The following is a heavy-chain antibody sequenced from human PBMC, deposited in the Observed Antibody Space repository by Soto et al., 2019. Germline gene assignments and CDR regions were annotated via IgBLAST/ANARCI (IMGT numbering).Heavy chain of an antibody. D-gene: IGHD1-26*01. V-gene: IGHV3-66*01. CDR3: ARESWELLRSDY. CDR2: IYSGGST. CDR1: EFTDLGNY. Sequence: PGGSVRIPGVSLEFTDLGNYMSGIGKAPGKGLEWVSVIYSGGSTYYADSVKGRSTISRDNSKNTLYLQMNSLRAEDTAVYYCARESWELLRSDYWGQGTLVTVSS. J-gene: IGHJ4*02.